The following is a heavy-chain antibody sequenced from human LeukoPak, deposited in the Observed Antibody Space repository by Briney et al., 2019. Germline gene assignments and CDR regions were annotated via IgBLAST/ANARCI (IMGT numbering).Heavy chain of an antibody. J-gene: IGHJ4*02. CDR3: SRDSSGYSYYCDC. CDR1: GFIFGDYG. Sequence: GSLRLSCTASGFIFGDYGMSCYRQAPGKGLEWVGFIRGKAYGGTTEYAASVKGRFTISRDDSKSIAYLQMHSLKPEDTAVYFCSRDSSGYSYYCDCWGQETLVTVSS. D-gene: IGHD3-22*01. V-gene: IGHV3-49*03. CDR2: IRGKAYGGTT.